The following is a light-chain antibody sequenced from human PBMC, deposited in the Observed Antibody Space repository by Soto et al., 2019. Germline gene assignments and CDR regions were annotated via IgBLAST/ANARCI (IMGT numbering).Light chain of an antibody. CDR2: QAS. Sequence: EIQMTRSPPTLSASIVDRVTITSRASQSTSSYLAWYQQKPGKAPKLLIYQASSLENGVPSRFSGSGSGTEFSLTISSLQPDDFATYYCQQYGHSPWTFGQGTKVDIK. J-gene: IGKJ1*01. V-gene: IGKV1-5*03. CDR1: QSTSSY. CDR3: QQYGHSPWT.